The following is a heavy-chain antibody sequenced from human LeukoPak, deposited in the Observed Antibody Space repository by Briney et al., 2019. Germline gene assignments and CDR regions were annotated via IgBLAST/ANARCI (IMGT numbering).Heavy chain of an antibody. V-gene: IGHV1-46*01. Sequence: ASVKVSCKASGYTFTSYYMHWVRQAPGQGLEWMGIINPSGGSTSYAQKFQGRVTMTRDTSTSIVYMELSSLRSEDTAVYYCARDSGSYSFSGYYYYYYMDAWGKGTTVTVSS. D-gene: IGHD1-26*01. CDR3: ARDSGSYSFSGYYYYYYMDA. CDR1: GYTFTSYY. J-gene: IGHJ6*03. CDR2: INPSGGST.